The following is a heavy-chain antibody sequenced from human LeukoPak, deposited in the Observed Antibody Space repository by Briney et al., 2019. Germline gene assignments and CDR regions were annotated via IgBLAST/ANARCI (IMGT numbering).Heavy chain of an antibody. CDR1: GFTFSSYA. Sequence: QPGGSLRLSCAASGFTFSSYAMSWVRQAPGKGLEWVSAISGSGGSTYYADSVKGRFTISRDNSKNTLYLQMNSLRAEDTAVYYCAKDPLTYYYDSSGYASFDYWGQGTLVTVSS. J-gene: IGHJ4*02. CDR2: ISGSGGST. CDR3: AKDPLTYYYDSSGYASFDY. V-gene: IGHV3-23*01. D-gene: IGHD3-22*01.